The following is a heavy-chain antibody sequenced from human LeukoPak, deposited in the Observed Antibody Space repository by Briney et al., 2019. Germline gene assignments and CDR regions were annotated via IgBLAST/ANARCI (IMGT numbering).Heavy chain of an antibody. Sequence: ASETLSLTCAVYGGSFSGYYWSWIRQPPGKGLEWIGEINHSGSTNYNPSLKSRVTISVDTSKNQFSLKLSSVTAADTAVYYCARIGNCSSTSCYDLIYWGQGTLVTVSS. J-gene: IGHJ4*02. D-gene: IGHD2-2*03. CDR1: GGSFSGYY. V-gene: IGHV4-34*01. CDR3: ARIGNCSSTSCYDLIY. CDR2: INHSGST.